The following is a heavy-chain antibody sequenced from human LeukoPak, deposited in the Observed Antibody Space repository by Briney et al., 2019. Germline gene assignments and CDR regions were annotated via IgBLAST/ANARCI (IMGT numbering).Heavy chain of an antibody. J-gene: IGHJ3*02. D-gene: IGHD3-10*01. CDR1: GFTFGDYA. V-gene: IGHV3-49*03. CDR2: IRSKAYGGTT. Sequence: GGSLRLSCTASGFTFGDYAMSWFRQAPGKGLEWVGFIRSKAYGGTTEYAASVKGRFTISRDDSKSIAYLQMNSLKTEDTAVYYCTSDHYYVSGSYSVNAFDIWGQGTMVTVSS. CDR3: TSDHYYVSGSYSVNAFDI.